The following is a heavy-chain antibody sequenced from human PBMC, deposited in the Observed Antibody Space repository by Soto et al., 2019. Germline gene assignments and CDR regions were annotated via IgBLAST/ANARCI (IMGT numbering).Heavy chain of an antibody. CDR1: GGTSSSYA. CDR2: IIPIFGTA. CDR3: AREFRYCTHGLCYPNWFDP. V-gene: IGHV1-69*06. Sequence: ASVKVSCKDSGGTSSSYAITWVRQAPGQGLEWMGGIIPIFGTANYAQKFQGRVTITADKSTSTAYMELSSLRSEDTAVYYCAREFRYCTHGLCYPNWFDPWGQGNLVTVSS. J-gene: IGHJ5*02. D-gene: IGHD2-8*01.